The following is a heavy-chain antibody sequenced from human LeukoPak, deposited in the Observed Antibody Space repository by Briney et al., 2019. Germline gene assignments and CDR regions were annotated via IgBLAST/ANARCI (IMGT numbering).Heavy chain of an antibody. CDR3: ARGAAAGERYYYYGMDV. V-gene: IGHV1-8*01. CDR1: GYTFTRYD. Sequence: ASVTVSCKASGYTFTRYDFNWVRQATGQGLEWMGWMNPNSGNTGYAQKFQGRVTMTRNTSISTVYMELTSLKSDDTAVYYCARGAAAGERYYYYGMDVWGQGTTVTVSS. J-gene: IGHJ6*02. D-gene: IGHD6-13*01. CDR2: MNPNSGNT.